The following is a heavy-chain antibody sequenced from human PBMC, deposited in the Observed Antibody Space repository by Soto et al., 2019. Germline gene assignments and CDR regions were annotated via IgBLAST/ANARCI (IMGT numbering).Heavy chain of an antibody. Sequence: GGSLRLSCSASGFTFSSYDMHWVRQGPGKGLEWVSAIGTAGDTNYAGSVKGRFTISREHAKNSLYLQMNSLRAGDTAIYFCARAIGPTLFDYWGQGTLVTV. D-gene: IGHD3-22*01. J-gene: IGHJ4*02. CDR3: ARAIGPTLFDY. V-gene: IGHV3-13*04. CDR1: GFTFSSYD. CDR2: IGTAGDT.